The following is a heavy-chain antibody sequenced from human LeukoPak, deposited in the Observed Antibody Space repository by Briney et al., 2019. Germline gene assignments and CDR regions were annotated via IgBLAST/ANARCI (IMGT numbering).Heavy chain of an antibody. J-gene: IGHJ4*02. CDR1: GFTFSTYA. V-gene: IGHV3-64*01. CDR2: ISSNGGST. CDR3: ARGGITMVRGEIFDY. D-gene: IGHD3-10*01. Sequence: PGGSLRLSCAASGFTFSTYAMHWVRQAPGKGLEYVLAISSNGGSTYYANSVKGRFMISRDNSKNTLYLQMGSLRAEDMAVYYCARGGITMVRGEIFDYWGQGTLVTVSS.